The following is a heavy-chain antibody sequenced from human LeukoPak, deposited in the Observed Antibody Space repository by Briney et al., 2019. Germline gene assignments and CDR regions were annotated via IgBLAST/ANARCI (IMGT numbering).Heavy chain of an antibody. CDR3: ARDGASTGIAAAGYDY. V-gene: IGHV1-18*01. D-gene: IGHD6-13*01. CDR2: ISAYNGNT. Sequence: ASVKVSCKASGYTFTSYGISWVRQAPGQGLEWMGWISAYNGNTNYAQKLQGRVTMTTDTSTSTAYMELRSLRSDDTAVYYCARDGASTGIAAAGYDYWGQGTLVTVSS. CDR1: GYTFTSYG. J-gene: IGHJ4*02.